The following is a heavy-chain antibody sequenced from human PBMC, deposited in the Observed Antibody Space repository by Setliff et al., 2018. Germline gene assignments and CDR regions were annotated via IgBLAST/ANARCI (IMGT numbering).Heavy chain of an antibody. Sequence: GGSLRLSCAASGFTFSSYWMSWVRQAPGKGLEWVANIEQDGSEKNYVDSMKGRFTISRDNAKNSVYLQMNSLRAEDTAVYYCARDRDCSGGSCSSYWYLDLWGRGTLVTVSS. CDR2: IEQDGSEK. CDR3: ARDRDCSGGSCSSYWYLDL. V-gene: IGHV3-7*01. J-gene: IGHJ2*01. D-gene: IGHD2-15*01. CDR1: GFTFSSYW.